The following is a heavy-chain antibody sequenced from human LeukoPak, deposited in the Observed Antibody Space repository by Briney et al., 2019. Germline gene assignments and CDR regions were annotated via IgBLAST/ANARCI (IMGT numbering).Heavy chain of an antibody. J-gene: IGHJ6*02. CDR3: ASRYCSSTSCYGSYYYYGMDV. V-gene: IGHV1-18*01. D-gene: IGHD2-2*01. CDR1: GYTFTGYG. CDR2: ISAYNGNT. Sequence: GASVKVSCKASGYTFTGYGISWVRQAPGQGLEWMGWISAYNGNTNYAQKLQGRVTMTTDTSTSTAYMELRSLRSDDTAVYYCASRYCSSTSCYGSYYYYGMDVWGQGTTVTVSS.